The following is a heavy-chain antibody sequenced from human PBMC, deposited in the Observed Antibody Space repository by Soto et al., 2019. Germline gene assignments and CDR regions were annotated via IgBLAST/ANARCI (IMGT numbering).Heavy chain of an antibody. CDR2: MYYSGTT. J-gene: IGHJ6*02. Sequence: SETLSLTCTVSGGSVSSDDCYWTWIRQPPGKGLEWIGYMYYSGTTNYSPSLKSRVTMSVDTSRNQFSLKLNSVTAADTAVYYCAGGVDCSSSSCYRYYGMDVWGQGTTVTVSS. D-gene: IGHD2-2*01. CDR1: GGSVSSDDCY. CDR3: AGGVDCSSSSCYRYYGMDV. V-gene: IGHV4-61*08.